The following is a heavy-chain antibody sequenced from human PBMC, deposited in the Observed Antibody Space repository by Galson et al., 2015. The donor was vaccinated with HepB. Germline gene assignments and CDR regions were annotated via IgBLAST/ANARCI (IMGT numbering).Heavy chain of an antibody. CDR1: GGTFRSFA. CDR3: ATTSITTAETNWFDP. D-gene: IGHD6-13*01. Sequence: SVKVSSKDSGGTFRSFAIDWVRQAPGQGLEWLGGIIPIFGTTTYAQKFQGRVAITADESTGTAYMELTSLRSEDTAVYYCATTSITTAETNWFDPWGQGTLVTVSS. V-gene: IGHV1-69*13. J-gene: IGHJ5*02. CDR2: IIPIFGTT.